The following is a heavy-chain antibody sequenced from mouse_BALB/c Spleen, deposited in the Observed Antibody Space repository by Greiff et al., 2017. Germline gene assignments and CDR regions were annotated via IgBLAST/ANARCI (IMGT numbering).Heavy chain of an antibody. CDR2: IWSGGST. CDR1: GFSLTSYG. V-gene: IGHV2-2*02. CDR3: ARKGGDGAMDY. Sequence: VKLMESGPGLVQPSQSLSITCTVSGFSLTSYGVHWVRQSPGKGLEWLGVIWSGGSTDYDAAFISRLSISKDNSKSQVFFKMNSLQANDTAIYYCARKGGDGAMDYWGQGTSVTVSS. J-gene: IGHJ4*01. D-gene: IGHD3-3*01.